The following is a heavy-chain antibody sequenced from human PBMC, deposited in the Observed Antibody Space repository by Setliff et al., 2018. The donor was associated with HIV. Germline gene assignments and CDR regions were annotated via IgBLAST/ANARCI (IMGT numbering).Heavy chain of an antibody. V-gene: IGHV1-8*01. Sequence: ASVKVSCKASGYTSTSYDINWVRQATGQGLEWMGWMNPDSGNTGSAQNFQGRLTITWNTSISTVYMELGSLGFDDTAVYFCARTRSGGSSVYYYYYMDVWGQGAAVTVSS. J-gene: IGHJ6*03. D-gene: IGHD2-15*01. CDR1: GYTSTSYD. CDR2: MNPDSGNT. CDR3: ARTRSGGSSVYYYYYMDV.